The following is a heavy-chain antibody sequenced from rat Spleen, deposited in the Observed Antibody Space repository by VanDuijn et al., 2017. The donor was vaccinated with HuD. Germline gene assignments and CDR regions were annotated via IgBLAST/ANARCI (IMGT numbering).Heavy chain of an antibody. Sequence: EVQLVESGGGLVQPGRSLKLSCAVSGLTFSGYGMAWVRQAPTKGLAWVATISYDGSKTHYRDSVRGRFTISRDNAKTTLYLQMNNLRSEDTATYFCARRDFSSFIYAFFDYWGQGVMVTVSS. J-gene: IGHJ2*01. CDR2: ISYDGSKT. V-gene: IGHV5-29*01. D-gene: IGHD1-2*01. CDR1: GLTFSGYG. CDR3: ARRDFSSFIYAFFDY.